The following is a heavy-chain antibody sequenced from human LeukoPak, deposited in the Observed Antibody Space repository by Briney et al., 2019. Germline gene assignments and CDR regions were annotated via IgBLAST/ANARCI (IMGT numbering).Heavy chain of an antibody. CDR3: ASPLLGGPTTKYYYMDV. J-gene: IGHJ6*03. V-gene: IGHV3-23*01. CDR2: ISGSGGST. D-gene: IGHD1-26*01. CDR1: GFTFSSYA. Sequence: GGSLRLSCAASGFTFSSYAMSWVRQAPGKGLEWVSAISGSGGSTYYADSVKGRFTISRDNSKNTLYLQMNSLRVEDTAVYYCASPLLGGPTTKYYYMDVWGKGTTVTVSS.